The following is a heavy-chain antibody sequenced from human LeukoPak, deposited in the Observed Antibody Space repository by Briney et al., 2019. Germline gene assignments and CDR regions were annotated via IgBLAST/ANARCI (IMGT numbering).Heavy chain of an antibody. V-gene: IGHV3-15*01. CDR3: ATERNYYFNN. CDR1: GFTLRDPW. CDR2: IKSKVDGETA. D-gene: IGHD5-24*01. J-gene: IGHJ4*02. Sequence: GGSLRLSCAGSGFTLRDPWMSWVRQAPGKGLEWVGRIKSKVDGETADYAAPVKGRFTISRDDSKNMLYLQMDGLKTEDTAVYYCATERNYYFNNWGQGTLVTVSS.